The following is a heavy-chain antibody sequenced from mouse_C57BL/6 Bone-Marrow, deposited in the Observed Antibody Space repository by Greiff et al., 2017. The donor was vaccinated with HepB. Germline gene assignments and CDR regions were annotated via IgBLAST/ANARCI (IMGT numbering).Heavy chain of an antibody. J-gene: IGHJ2*01. CDR2: INSDGGST. Sequence: EVHLVESGGGLVQPGESLKLSCESNEYEFPSHDMSWVRKTPEKRLELVAAINSDGGSTYSPDTMERRFIIYRDNTKKTLYLQMSSLRDEDTALYYCARKTSGYDYDGRDYWGQGTTLTVSS. V-gene: IGHV5-2*01. CDR3: ARKTSGYDYDGRDY. CDR1: EYEFPSHD. D-gene: IGHD2-4*01.